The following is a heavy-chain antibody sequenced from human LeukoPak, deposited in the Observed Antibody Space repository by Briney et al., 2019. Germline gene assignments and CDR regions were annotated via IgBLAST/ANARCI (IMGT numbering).Heavy chain of an antibody. Sequence: SETLSLTCTVSGGSISSYYWSWIRQPPGKGLEWIGSIYYSGSTYYNPSLKSRVTISVDTSKNQFSLKLSSVTAADTAVYYCAREEAYYYDSSVDYWGQGTLVTVSS. J-gene: IGHJ4*02. CDR3: AREEAYYYDSSVDY. CDR2: IYYSGST. CDR1: GGSISSYY. D-gene: IGHD3-22*01. V-gene: IGHV4-59*12.